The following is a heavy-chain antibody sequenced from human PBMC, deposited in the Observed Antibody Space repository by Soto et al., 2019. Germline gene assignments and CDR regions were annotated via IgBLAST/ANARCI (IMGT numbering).Heavy chain of an antibody. CDR2: INHSGST. V-gene: IGHV4-34*01. CDR1: GGPFSGYY. Sequence: SETLSLTCAVYGGPFSGYYWSWIRQPPGKGLEWIGEINHSGSTNYNPSLKSRVTISVDTSKNQFSLKLSSVTAADTAVYYCARHFAIFGVVSYYFDYWGQGTLVTVSS. CDR3: ARHFAIFGVVSYYFDY. J-gene: IGHJ4*02. D-gene: IGHD3-3*01.